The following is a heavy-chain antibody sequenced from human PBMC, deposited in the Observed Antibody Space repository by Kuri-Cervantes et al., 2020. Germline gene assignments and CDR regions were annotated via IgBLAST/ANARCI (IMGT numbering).Heavy chain of an antibody. Sequence: GESLKIPCAASGFTFSDYYMNWVRQAPGKGLEGVSSISSSSTIYYADSVKGRFTISRDNSKNTLYLQMNSLRAEDTAVYYCAREGTIAAAPTFDYWGQGTLVTVSS. CDR2: ISSSSTI. CDR1: GFTFSDYY. J-gene: IGHJ4*02. CDR3: AREGTIAAAPTFDY. D-gene: IGHD6-13*01. V-gene: IGHV3-69-1*01.